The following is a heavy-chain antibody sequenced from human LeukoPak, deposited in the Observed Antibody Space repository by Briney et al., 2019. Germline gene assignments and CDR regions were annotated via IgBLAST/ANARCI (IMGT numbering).Heavy chain of an antibody. V-gene: IGHV1-69*05. CDR1: GGTFSSYA. D-gene: IGHD3-9*01. CDR2: IIPIFGTA. CDR3: ARGGYDILTGYNFDY. Sequence: SVKVSCKAPGGTFSSYAISWVRQAPGQGLEWMGGIIPIFGTANYAQKFQGRVTITTDESTSTAYMELSSLRSEDTAVYYCARGGYDILTGYNFDYWGQGTLVTVSS. J-gene: IGHJ4*02.